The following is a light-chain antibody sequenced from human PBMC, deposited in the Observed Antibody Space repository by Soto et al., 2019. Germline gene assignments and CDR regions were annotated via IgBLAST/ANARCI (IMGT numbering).Light chain of an antibody. J-gene: IGKJ5*01. V-gene: IGKV1-33*01. CDR2: DAS. CDR3: QQYNSWPPIT. CDR1: QDISNY. Sequence: DIQMTQSPSSLSASVGDRVTITCQASQDISNYLNWYQQKLGKAPKLLIYDASNLETGVPSRFSGSGSGTDFTFTISSLQPEDIAVYYCQQYNSWPPITFGQGTRLEI.